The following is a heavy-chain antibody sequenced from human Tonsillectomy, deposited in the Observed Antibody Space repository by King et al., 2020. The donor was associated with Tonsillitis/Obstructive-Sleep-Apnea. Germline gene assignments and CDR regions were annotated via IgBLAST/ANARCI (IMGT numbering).Heavy chain of an antibody. J-gene: IGHJ4*02. Sequence: VQLVESGGGLVQPGGSLRLSCAASGFTVSGKYMSWVRQPPGKGLEWVSLIYSGGGISYTDSVKDRFTISRDISKNTLYLQMNGLRAEDTAVYYCATRPNGDYPFFDYWGQGTLVTVSS. CDR1: GFTVSGKY. CDR3: ATRPNGDYPFFDY. D-gene: IGHD4-17*01. CDR2: IYSGGGI. V-gene: IGHV3-66*01.